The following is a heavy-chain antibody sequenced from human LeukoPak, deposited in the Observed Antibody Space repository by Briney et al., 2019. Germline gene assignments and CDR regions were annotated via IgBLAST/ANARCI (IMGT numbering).Heavy chain of an antibody. CDR2: INHSGST. D-gene: IGHD5-18*01. Sequence: PSETLSLTCAVSGGSFSGYYWSWIRQPPGKGLEWIGEINHSGSTNYNPSLKSRVTISVDTSKNQFSLKLSSVTAADTAVYYCARGGRGYSYGQSFHFDYWGQGTLVTVSS. J-gene: IGHJ4*02. CDR3: ARGGRGYSYGQSFHFDY. CDR1: GGSFSGYY. V-gene: IGHV4-34*01.